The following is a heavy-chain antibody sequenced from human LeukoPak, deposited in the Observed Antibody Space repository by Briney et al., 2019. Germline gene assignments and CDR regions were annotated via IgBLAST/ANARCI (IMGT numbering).Heavy chain of an antibody. Sequence: GGSLRLSCAAPGFTFSGYWVSWVRQTPDKGLEWVATIKQDGSEIYYVDSVKGRFTISRDNAENSLYLQMNSLRADDTAVYYCARDKIVGPTTLDYWGQGTLVTVSS. V-gene: IGHV3-7*01. J-gene: IGHJ4*02. D-gene: IGHD1-26*01. CDR3: ARDKIVGPTTLDY. CDR1: GFTFSGYW. CDR2: IKQDGSEI.